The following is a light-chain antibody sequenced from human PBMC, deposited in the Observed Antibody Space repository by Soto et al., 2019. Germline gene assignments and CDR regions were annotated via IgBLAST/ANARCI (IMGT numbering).Light chain of an antibody. Sequence: EIVLTQSPGTLSLSPGERATLSCRASQSVSSSYLAWYQQKPGQAPRLLIYGASSRATDIPDRFSGSGSGTAFTLTISRLEPEDFAVYYCQQYGSSPLTFGGGTKVEIK. J-gene: IGKJ4*01. V-gene: IGKV3-20*01. CDR3: QQYGSSPLT. CDR2: GAS. CDR1: QSVSSSY.